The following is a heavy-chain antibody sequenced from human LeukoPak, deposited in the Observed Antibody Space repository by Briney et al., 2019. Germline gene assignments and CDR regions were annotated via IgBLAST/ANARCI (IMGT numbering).Heavy chain of an antibody. CDR3: ARDRWRITMARVARYYFDY. Sequence: ASVKVSCKASGYTFTGYYMHWVRQAPGQGLEWMGWINPNSGGTNYAQKFQGRVTMTRDTSISTAYMELSRLRSDDTAVYYCARDRWRITMARVARYYFDYWGQGTLVTVSS. CDR1: GYTFTGYY. CDR2: INPNSGGT. V-gene: IGHV1-2*02. J-gene: IGHJ4*02. D-gene: IGHD3-10*01.